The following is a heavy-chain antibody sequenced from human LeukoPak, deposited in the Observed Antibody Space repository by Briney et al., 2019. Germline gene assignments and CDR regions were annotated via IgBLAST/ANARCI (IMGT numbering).Heavy chain of an antibody. CDR2: INRDGSST. CDR3: AKDGPEGKRVFDI. Sequence: GGSLRLSCAASGFTFSNFWMHWVRQTPGKGLVWVSRINRDGSSTNYADSVKGRFTISRDNAKNTLYLQMNSLRDEDTAVYYCAKDGPEGKRVFDIWSQGTMVTVSS. V-gene: IGHV3-74*01. D-gene: IGHD3/OR15-3a*01. J-gene: IGHJ3*02. CDR1: GFTFSNFW.